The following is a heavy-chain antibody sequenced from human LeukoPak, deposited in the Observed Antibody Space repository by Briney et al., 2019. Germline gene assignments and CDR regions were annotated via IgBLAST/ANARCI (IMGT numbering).Heavy chain of an antibody. D-gene: IGHD6-13*01. CDR3: ARDIGYSSSWYHLDYYGMDV. Sequence: ASVKVSCKASGYTFTSYGISWVRQAPGQGIEGMGWISAYKGNTNYSQKLQGRVTMTTVTSTSTAYMELRILRSDDTAVYYCARDIGYSSSWYHLDYYGMDVWGQGTTVTVSS. J-gene: IGHJ6*02. CDR1: GYTFTSYG. CDR2: ISAYKGNT. V-gene: IGHV1-18*01.